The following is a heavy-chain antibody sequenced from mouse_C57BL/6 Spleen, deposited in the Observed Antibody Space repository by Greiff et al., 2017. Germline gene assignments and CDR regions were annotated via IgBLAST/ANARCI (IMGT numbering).Heavy chain of an antibody. D-gene: IGHD1-1*02. CDR2: IYPGAGDT. V-gene: IGHV1-82*01. CDR1: GYAFSSSW. Sequence: VQLQESGPELVKPGASVKISCKSSGYAFSSSWMNWVKQRPGKGLAWIGRIYPGAGDTNYNGKFKGKATLTADTSSRTAYMPLISLTSEDSAVFVCSRDGGGSLCAYWGQGTLVTVSA. CDR3: SRDGGGSLCAY. J-gene: IGHJ3*01.